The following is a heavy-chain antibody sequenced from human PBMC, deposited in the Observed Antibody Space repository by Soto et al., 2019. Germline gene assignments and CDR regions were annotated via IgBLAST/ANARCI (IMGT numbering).Heavy chain of an antibody. Sequence: SETLSLTCTGSGDSISNYYWTWLRQPPGKGREWIGCCYNRGNTNYNPHLKSRVTISVATSNNQFSLRVNSVTAADTAVYYCASTKKWLAFDYWGQGALVTVSS. CDR3: ASTKKWLAFDY. V-gene: IGHV4-59*01. CDR1: GDSISNYY. J-gene: IGHJ4*02. D-gene: IGHD6-19*01. CDR2: CYNRGNT.